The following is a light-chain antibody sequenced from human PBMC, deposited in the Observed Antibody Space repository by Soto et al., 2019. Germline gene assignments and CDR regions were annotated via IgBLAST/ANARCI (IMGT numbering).Light chain of an antibody. J-gene: IGKJ1*01. V-gene: IGKV1-27*01. CDR3: QKYNSAPRT. Sequence: DIQMTQSPSSLSASVLDRVTITCLASQGISNYLAWYQQKPGKVPKLLIYAASTLQSGVPSRFSGSGSGTDFTLTISSLQPEDVATYYCQKYNSAPRTFGQGTKVDIK. CDR2: AAS. CDR1: QGISNY.